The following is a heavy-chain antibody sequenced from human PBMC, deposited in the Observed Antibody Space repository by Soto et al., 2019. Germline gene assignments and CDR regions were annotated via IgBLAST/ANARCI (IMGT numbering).Heavy chain of an antibody. J-gene: IGHJ4*02. D-gene: IGHD2-15*01. Sequence: GGSLRLSCAASGFTFSSYWMHWGRQAPGKGLVWVSRINSDGSSTSYADSVKGRFTISRDNAKNTLYLQMNSLRAEDTAVYYCARVYCSGGSCSHLDYWGQGTLVPVSS. CDR1: GFTFSSYW. V-gene: IGHV3-74*01. CDR2: INSDGSST. CDR3: ARVYCSGGSCSHLDY.